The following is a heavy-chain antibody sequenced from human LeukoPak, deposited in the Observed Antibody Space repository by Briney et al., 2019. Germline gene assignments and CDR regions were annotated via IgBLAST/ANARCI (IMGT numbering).Heavy chain of an antibody. CDR2: ISGSGGNT. CDR1: GFTFSSYG. J-gene: IGHJ5*02. D-gene: IGHD6-13*01. Sequence: PGGSLRLSCAASGFTFSSYGMSWVRQAPGKGLEWVSAISGSGGNTYYADSVKGRFTISRDNSKNTLYLQMNSLRAEDTAVYYCAKDRIAAAGHGDNWFDPWGQGTLVTVSS. V-gene: IGHV3-23*01. CDR3: AKDRIAAAGHGDNWFDP.